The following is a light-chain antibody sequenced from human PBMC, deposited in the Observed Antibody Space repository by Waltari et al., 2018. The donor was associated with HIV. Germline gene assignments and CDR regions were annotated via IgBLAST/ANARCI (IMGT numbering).Light chain of an antibody. CDR3: QQYSKWPPF. V-gene: IGKV3-15*01. J-gene: IGKJ3*01. CDR1: QSVSSS. Sequence: ETVMTQFPATLSVSPGERATLSCRASQSVSSSLAWYQQKPCQAPRLFIYDASTRATGIPARFSGSGSGTEFTLTISSLQSEDFAVYYCQQYSKWPPFFGPVTKVDI. CDR2: DAS.